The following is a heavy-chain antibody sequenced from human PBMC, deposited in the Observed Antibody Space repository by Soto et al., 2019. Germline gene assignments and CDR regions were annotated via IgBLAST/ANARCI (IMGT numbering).Heavy chain of an antibody. CDR3: AKDLTKGIDY. V-gene: IGHV3-23*01. CDR1: GFTFSSYA. D-gene: IGHD2-2*01. Sequence: GESLKLSCAASGFTFSSYAMSWVRQAPGKELEWVSDISSSGGNTYYADYVKGRFTISRDNSKNTPYVQINSLKAEDRAVYYCAKDLTKGIDYWGQGTLVTVS. CDR2: ISSSGGNT. J-gene: IGHJ4*02.